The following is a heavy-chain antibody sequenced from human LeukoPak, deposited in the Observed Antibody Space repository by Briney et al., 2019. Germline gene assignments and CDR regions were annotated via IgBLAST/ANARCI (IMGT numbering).Heavy chain of an antibody. CDR2: IKEAGSEK. V-gene: IGHV3-7*04. D-gene: IGHD6-13*01. Sequence: PGGSLRLSCAASGFTFSNYWMSWVRQAPGKGLEFMANIKEAGSEKYYVDSVKGRFTISRGNDKNSVHLQMNNLRAEDTAVYYCARGGGMRSWYDFDYWGQGILVTVSS. CDR3: ARGGGMRSWYDFDY. J-gene: IGHJ4*02. CDR1: GFTFSNYW.